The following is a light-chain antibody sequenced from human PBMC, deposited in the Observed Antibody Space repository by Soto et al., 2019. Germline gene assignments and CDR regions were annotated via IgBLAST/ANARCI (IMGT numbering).Light chain of an antibody. J-gene: IGKJ3*01. CDR3: QERSNWPPEVT. Sequence: EIVLTQSPDTMSLSPGERATLSCRASKSVSSSLAWYQQIPGQAPRLLIYDASNRATGIPARCSGSGSGTDFTLTISSLAPEDFAVYYWQERSNWPPEVTFGPGTKVDIK. V-gene: IGKV3-11*01. CDR1: KSVSSS. CDR2: DAS.